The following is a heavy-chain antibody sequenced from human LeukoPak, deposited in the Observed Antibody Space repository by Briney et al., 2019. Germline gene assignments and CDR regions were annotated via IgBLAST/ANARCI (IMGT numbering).Heavy chain of an antibody. J-gene: IGHJ6*02. D-gene: IGHD3-10*01. CDR1: GGSISSYY. V-gene: IGHV4-59*01. CDR3: TRTPAPGGDYDYYGMDV. Sequence: SETLSLTCTVSGGSISSYYWSWIRQSPGKGLEWIGYIHYSGNTNYNPSLKSRVTISVDTSKTQFSLKLNSVTAADTAVYYCTRTPAPGGDYDYYGMDVWGQGTTVTVS. CDR2: IHYSGNT.